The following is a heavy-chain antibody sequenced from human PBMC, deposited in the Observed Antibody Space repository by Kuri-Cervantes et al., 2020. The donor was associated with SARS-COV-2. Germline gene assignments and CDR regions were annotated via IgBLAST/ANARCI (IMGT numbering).Heavy chain of an antibody. J-gene: IGHJ3*02. Sequence: GESLKISCAASGFTFSDYTMDWVRQAPGKGLEWVAVISYDGSNKYYADSVKGRFTISRDNSKNTLYLQMNSLRAEDTAVYYCARPPSPLSSGYNDAFDIWGQGTMVTVSS. CDR2: ISYDGSNK. V-gene: IGHV3-30*03. CDR1: GFTFSDYT. D-gene: IGHD3-22*01. CDR3: ARPPSPLSSGYNDAFDI.